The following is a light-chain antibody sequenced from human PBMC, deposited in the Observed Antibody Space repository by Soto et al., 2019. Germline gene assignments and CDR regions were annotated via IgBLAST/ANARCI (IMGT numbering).Light chain of an antibody. Sequence: EIVLTQSPATLSLSPGERATLSCRASQSVGTYLAWYQQRPGQAPRLLIYDASNRATSIPARFSGGGSGTDFSLTISSLEPEDFAVYYCQQRSSWWTFGQGTKVEV. J-gene: IGKJ1*01. CDR3: QQRSSWWT. CDR1: QSVGTY. CDR2: DAS. V-gene: IGKV3-11*01.